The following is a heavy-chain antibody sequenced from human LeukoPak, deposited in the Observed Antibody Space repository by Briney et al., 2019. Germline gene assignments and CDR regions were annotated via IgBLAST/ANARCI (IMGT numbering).Heavy chain of an antibody. Sequence: PGRSLRLSCAASGFTFSSYAMHWVRQAPGKGLEWVAVISYDGSNKYYADSVKGRFTISRDNSKNTLYLQMNSLRAEDTAVYYCARDRGVYDSSSYLSLWGQGTLVTVSS. CDR1: GFTFSSYA. CDR3: ARDRGVYDSSSYLSL. J-gene: IGHJ4*02. CDR2: ISYDGSNK. D-gene: IGHD3-22*01. V-gene: IGHV3-30-3*01.